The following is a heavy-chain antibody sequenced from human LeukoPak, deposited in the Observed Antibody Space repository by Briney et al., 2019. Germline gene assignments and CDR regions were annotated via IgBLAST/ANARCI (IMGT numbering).Heavy chain of an antibody. CDR2: MYPADSDT. CDR1: AYMFANYW. V-gene: IGHV5-51*01. D-gene: IGHD4-17*01. J-gene: IGHJ6*02. CDR3: ARQSSDNDYGSSMDV. Sequence: GESLKISCKCSAYMFANYWIAWVRQMPGKGLEWMGIMYPADSDTRYSPSFQGQVTMSADKSSSTAFLQWSSLKASDTATYYCARQSSDNDYGSSMDVWGQGTTVIVSS.